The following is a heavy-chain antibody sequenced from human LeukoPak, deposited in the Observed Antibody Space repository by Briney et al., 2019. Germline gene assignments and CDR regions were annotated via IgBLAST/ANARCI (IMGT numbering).Heavy chain of an antibody. Sequence: SETLSLTCAVSGSSISSGYYWGWIRQPPGKGLEGIGSIYHGGSTYYNPSLESRVTISVDTSKNHYSLKLSSVTAADTAVYYCARGIAEYSYGYVPLYYFDYWGQGTLVTVSS. CDR2: IYHGGST. CDR1: GSSISSGYY. CDR3: ARGIAEYSYGYVPLYYFDY. D-gene: IGHD5-18*01. V-gene: IGHV4-38-2*01. J-gene: IGHJ4*02.